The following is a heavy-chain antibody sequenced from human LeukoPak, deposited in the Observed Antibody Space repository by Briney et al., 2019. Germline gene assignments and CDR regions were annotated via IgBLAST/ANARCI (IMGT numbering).Heavy chain of an antibody. D-gene: IGHD6-19*01. CDR2: ISGSGGST. CDR3: AKDRQQWLVGGVFDY. J-gene: IGHJ4*02. Sequence: GGSLKLSCAASGFTFSSFAMSRVREAPGKGLEWVSAISGSGGSTYYADSVKGRFTISRDNSKNTLYLQMNSLRAEDTAVYCCAKDRQQWLVGGVFDYWGQGTLVTVSS. V-gene: IGHV3-23*01. CDR1: GFTFSSFA.